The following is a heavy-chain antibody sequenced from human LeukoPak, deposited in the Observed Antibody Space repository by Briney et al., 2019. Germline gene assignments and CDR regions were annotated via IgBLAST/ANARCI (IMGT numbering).Heavy chain of an antibody. J-gene: IGHJ4*02. Sequence: GASVKVSCKTSGYSFSGSYIHWVRQAPGQGLEWMGWINPNFFNPASGGTHYAQKFQGRVTMTRDTSITTAYLDLSGLRSDDTAIYFCARVASECYSGSCFFDYWGQGTLVIVSS. D-gene: IGHD3-10*01. V-gene: IGHV1-2*02. CDR3: ARVASECYSGSCFFDY. CDR2: INPNFFNPASGGT. CDR1: GYSFSGSY.